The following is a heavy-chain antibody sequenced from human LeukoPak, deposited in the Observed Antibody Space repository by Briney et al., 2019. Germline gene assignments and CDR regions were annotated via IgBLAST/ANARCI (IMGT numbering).Heavy chain of an antibody. Sequence: SETLSLTCAVSGGSFSGYFWTWIRQPPGRGLEWIGEINTRGTTYYNPSLKRRLTISLDTSQNHFSLNLTSVTAADTAVYFCARGGTTYFTGSGTHPWGQGTLVTVS. V-gene: IGHV4-34*01. CDR2: INTRGTT. J-gene: IGHJ5*02. D-gene: IGHD3-10*01. CDR3: ARGGTTYFTGSGTHP. CDR1: GGSFSGYF.